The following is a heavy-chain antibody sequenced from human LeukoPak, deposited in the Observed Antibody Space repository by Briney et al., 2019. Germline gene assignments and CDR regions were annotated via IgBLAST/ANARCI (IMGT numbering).Heavy chain of an antibody. CDR1: GCSISSGGYY. Sequence: SQTLSLTCTVSGCSISSGGYYWIWIRQHPGKGLEGIGYIYYSGSTYYNPSLKSRVTISVDTSKNQFSLKLSSVTAADTAVYYCARSIAAAGTPYYFDYWGQGTLVTVSS. CDR2: IYYSGST. D-gene: IGHD6-13*01. CDR3: ARSIAAAGTPYYFDY. V-gene: IGHV4-31*03. J-gene: IGHJ4*02.